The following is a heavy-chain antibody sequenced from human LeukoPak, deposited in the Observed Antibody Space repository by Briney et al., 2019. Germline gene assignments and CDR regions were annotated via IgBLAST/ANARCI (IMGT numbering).Heavy chain of an antibody. CDR1: GYTFTSYY. J-gene: IGHJ4*02. V-gene: IGHV1-46*01. CDR3: AKIAVAGTSKYYFDY. Sequence: APVKVSCKASGYTFTSYYMHWVRQAPGQGLEWMGIINPSGGSTTYAQKFQGRVTMTRDRSTSTIYMELSSLRSEDTAVYYCAKIAVAGTSKYYFDYWGQGTLVTVSS. D-gene: IGHD6-19*01. CDR2: INPSGGST.